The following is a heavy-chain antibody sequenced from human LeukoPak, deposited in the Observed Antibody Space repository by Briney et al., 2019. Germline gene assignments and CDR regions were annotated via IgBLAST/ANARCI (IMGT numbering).Heavy chain of an antibody. CDR1: GFTFSSYE. CDR3: ARLGRYYDSSGYYGDYFDY. J-gene: IGHJ4*02. CDR2: ISSSGSTI. V-gene: IGHV3-48*03. D-gene: IGHD3-22*01. Sequence: PGGYLRLSCAASGFTFSSYEMNWVRQAPGKGLEWVSYISSSGSTIYYADSVKGRFTISRDNAKNSLYLQMNSLRAEDTAVYYCARLGRYYDSSGYYGDYFDYWGQGTLVTVSS.